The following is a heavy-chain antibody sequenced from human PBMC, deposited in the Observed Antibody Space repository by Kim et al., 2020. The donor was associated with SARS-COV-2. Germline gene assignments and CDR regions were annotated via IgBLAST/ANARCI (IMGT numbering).Heavy chain of an antibody. CDR2: IWYDGSNK. Sequence: GGSLRLSCAASGFSFSSYGMHWVRQAPGKGLEWVAVIWYDGSNKYYADSVKGRFTISRDNSKNTLDLQMNSRRAEDTAVYYCARDGSGSYPTYCFDYWGQGTLVTVSS. D-gene: IGHD3-10*01. V-gene: IGHV3-33*01. CDR3: ARDGSGSYPTYCFDY. CDR1: GFSFSSYG. J-gene: IGHJ4*02.